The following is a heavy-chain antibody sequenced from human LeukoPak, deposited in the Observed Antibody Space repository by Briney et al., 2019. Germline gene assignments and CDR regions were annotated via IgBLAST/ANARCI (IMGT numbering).Heavy chain of an antibody. CDR1: GYSFTSYW. Sequence: GGSLRLSCKGSGYSFTSYWIGWVRQMPGKGLEWMGIIYPGDSDTRYSPSFQGQVTISADKSSNTAYLQSNSLKASDTAIYYCARSRDWNYDLWGQGTLVTVSS. D-gene: IGHD1-7*01. J-gene: IGHJ4*02. V-gene: IGHV5-51*01. CDR3: ARSRDWNYDL. CDR2: IYPGDSDT.